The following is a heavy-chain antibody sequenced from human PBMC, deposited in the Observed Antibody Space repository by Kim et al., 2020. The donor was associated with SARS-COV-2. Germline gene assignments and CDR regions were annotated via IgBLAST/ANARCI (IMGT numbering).Heavy chain of an antibody. CDR1: GYTFTSYG. Sequence: ASVKVSCKASGYTFTSYGISWMRQAPGQGLEWMGWISAYNGNTNYAQKLQGRVTMTTDTSTSTAYMELRSLRSDDTAVYYCARDYYGSGSYYPLDYWGQGTLVTVSS. D-gene: IGHD3-10*01. J-gene: IGHJ4*02. CDR3: ARDYYGSGSYYPLDY. V-gene: IGHV1-18*01. CDR2: ISAYNGNT.